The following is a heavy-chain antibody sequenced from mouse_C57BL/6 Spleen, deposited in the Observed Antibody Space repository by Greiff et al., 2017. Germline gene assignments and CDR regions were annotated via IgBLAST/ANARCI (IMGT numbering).Heavy chain of an antibody. CDR2: INPNNGGT. CDR3: ARGLGRYFDD. Sequence: EVKLVESGPELVKPGASVKIPCKASGYTFTDYNMDWVKQSHGKSLEWIGDINPNNGGTIYNQKFKGKATLTVDKSSSTAYMELRSLTSEDTAVYYCARGLGRYFDDWGQGTTLTVSS. CDR1: GYTFTDYN. J-gene: IGHJ2*01. V-gene: IGHV1-18*01. D-gene: IGHD4-1*01.